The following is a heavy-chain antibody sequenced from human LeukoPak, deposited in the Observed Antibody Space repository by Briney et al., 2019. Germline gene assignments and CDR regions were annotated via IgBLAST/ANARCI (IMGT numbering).Heavy chain of an antibody. Sequence: GGSLRLSCAASGFTFSSYWMSWVRQAPGKGLEWVAIIKQDGSEKYYVDSVKGRFTISRDNAKNSLYLQMNSLRAEDTAVYYCAREYYDILTGYYNPHFDYWGQGTLVTVSS. V-gene: IGHV3-7*04. CDR3: AREYYDILTGYYNPHFDY. D-gene: IGHD3-9*01. J-gene: IGHJ4*02. CDR1: GFTFSSYW. CDR2: IKQDGSEK.